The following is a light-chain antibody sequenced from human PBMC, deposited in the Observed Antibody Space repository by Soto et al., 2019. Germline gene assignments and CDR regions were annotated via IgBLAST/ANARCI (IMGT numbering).Light chain of an antibody. J-gene: IGLJ3*02. Sequence: QPVLTQPPSVSGAPGQRVTISCTGSSSNIGTDNDVHWYRHLPGTAPKLLIYGNTNRPSGVPDRFSGSKSGTSASLAITGLQAEDEADYYCHSYDTTLRGSVFGGGTKVTVL. CDR2: GNT. CDR1: SSNIGTDND. V-gene: IGLV1-40*01. CDR3: HSYDTTLRGSV.